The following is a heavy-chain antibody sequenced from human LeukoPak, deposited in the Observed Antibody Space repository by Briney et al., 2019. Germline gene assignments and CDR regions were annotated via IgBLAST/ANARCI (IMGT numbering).Heavy chain of an antibody. J-gene: IGHJ4*02. D-gene: IGHD3-22*01. V-gene: IGHV3-30*02. CDR3: ARDSYYYDSSGYYFPGGFDY. CDR2: IHTDQTIQ. Sequence: PGGSLRLSCAASGFTFSGFGMHWVRQAPGKGLEWVAYIHTDQTIQYYADSVKGRFTISRDNSKNTLYLQMNSLRAEDTAVYYCARDSYYYDSSGYYFPGGFDYWGQGTLVTVSS. CDR1: GFTFSGFG.